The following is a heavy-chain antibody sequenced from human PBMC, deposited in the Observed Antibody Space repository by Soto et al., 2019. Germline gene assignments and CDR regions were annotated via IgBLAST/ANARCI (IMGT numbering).Heavy chain of an antibody. J-gene: IGHJ5*02. CDR3: AGEADYLNWFDP. CDR1: GFTFSSYS. D-gene: IGHD4-17*01. CDR2: ISTSSSTI. Sequence: PGGSLRLSCGASGFTFSSYSLNWVRQAPGKGLEWVSYISTSSSTIYYADSVKGRFTISRDNAKNSLYLQMNSLRAEDTAVYYCAGEADYLNWFDPWGQGTLVTVSS. V-gene: IGHV3-48*01.